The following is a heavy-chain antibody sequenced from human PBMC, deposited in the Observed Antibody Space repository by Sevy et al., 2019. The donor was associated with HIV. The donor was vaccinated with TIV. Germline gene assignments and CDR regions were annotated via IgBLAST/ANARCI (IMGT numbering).Heavy chain of an antibody. J-gene: IGHJ6*02. CDR3: ARDRYYDASGYYYYYYGLDV. V-gene: IGHV3-66*01. Sequence: GGSLRLSCAASTFSVTDNYMSWVRQAPGKGLERVSTIYSGGSTLYADSVKGRFTISRDNSKNTLYLQMNSLRAEDTAVYYCARDRYYDASGYYYYYYGLDVWCQGTTVTVSS. D-gene: IGHD3-22*01. CDR2: IYSGGST. CDR1: TFSVTDNY.